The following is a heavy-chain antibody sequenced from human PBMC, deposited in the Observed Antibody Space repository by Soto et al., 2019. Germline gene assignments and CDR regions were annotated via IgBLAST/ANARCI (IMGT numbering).Heavy chain of an antibody. CDR1: GGSISSYH. Sequence: SETLSLTCTVSGGSISSYHWSWIRQPPGKGLEWIGYIYYSGSTNYNPSLKSRVTISVDTSKNQFSLKLSSVTAADTAVYYCARDQGGYVWFDPWGQGTLVTVSS. CDR2: IYYSGST. D-gene: IGHD5-12*01. CDR3: ARDQGGYVWFDP. J-gene: IGHJ5*02. V-gene: IGHV4-59*01.